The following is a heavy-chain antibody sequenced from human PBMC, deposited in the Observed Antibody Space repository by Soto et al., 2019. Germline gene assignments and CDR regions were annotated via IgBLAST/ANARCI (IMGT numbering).Heavy chain of an antibody. Sequence: QVQLQESGPGLVKPSETLSLTCTVSGDSISSYYWSWIRQPPGKGLEWIGYIHYTGNTNHNPSLKRRVTIEVGTSKNQFSLKLSAVTAADTAVYYCARDRTSVNGYFDLWGRGTLVSVSS. CDR1: GDSISSYY. CDR2: IHYTGNT. CDR3: ARDRTSVNGYFDL. D-gene: IGHD2-2*01. V-gene: IGHV4-59*01. J-gene: IGHJ2*01.